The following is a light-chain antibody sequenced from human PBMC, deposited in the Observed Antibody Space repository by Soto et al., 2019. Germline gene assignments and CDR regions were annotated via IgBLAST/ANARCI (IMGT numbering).Light chain of an antibody. CDR2: DVS. CDR1: SSDVGGYKY. Sequence: QSVLTQPASVSGSPGQSITISCTGTSSDVGGYKYVSWYQQHPGKAPKVMIYDVSNRPSGVSNRFSGSKSGNTASLTISGLQAEDEADYYCSSYTSRSTVVFGGGTKLTVL. V-gene: IGLV2-14*01. CDR3: SSYTSRSTVV. J-gene: IGLJ2*01.